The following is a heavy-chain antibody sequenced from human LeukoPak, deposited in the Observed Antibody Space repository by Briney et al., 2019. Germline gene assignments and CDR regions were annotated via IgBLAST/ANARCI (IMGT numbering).Heavy chain of an antibody. Sequence: GSLRLSCAASGFTVSSNYMSWVRQAPGKGLEWVSVIYSGGSTYYADSVKGRFTISRDNSKNTLYLQMNSLRAEDTAVYYCARNSPSIAARHYWGQGTLVTVSS. CDR3: ARNSPSIAARHY. V-gene: IGHV3-53*01. CDR2: IYSGGST. CDR1: GFTVSSNY. D-gene: IGHD6-6*01. J-gene: IGHJ4*02.